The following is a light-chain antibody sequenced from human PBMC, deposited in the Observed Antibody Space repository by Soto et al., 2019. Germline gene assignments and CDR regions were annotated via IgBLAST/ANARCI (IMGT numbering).Light chain of an antibody. V-gene: IGKV3-11*01. Sequence: EIVLTQSPATLSLSPGERATLSCRASQSVSRSLAWYQQRPGQPPRLLIYDASNRATGIPARFSGSGSGTDFTLTISSLETEDFAVYYCQQRSNWPRTFGQGTK. J-gene: IGKJ1*01. CDR2: DAS. CDR3: QQRSNWPRT. CDR1: QSVSRS.